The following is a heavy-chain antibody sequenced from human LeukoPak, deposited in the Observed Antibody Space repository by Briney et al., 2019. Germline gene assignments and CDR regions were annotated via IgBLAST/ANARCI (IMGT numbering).Heavy chain of an antibody. V-gene: IGHV4-59*01. Sequence: SETLSLTCTVSGGSISSYYWSWIRQPPGKGLEWIGYIYYGESTNYNPSLKSRVTISVDTSKNQFSLKLSSVTAADTAVYYCARGQYGSGSYPPGAFDIWGQGTMVTVSS. J-gene: IGHJ3*02. D-gene: IGHD3-10*01. CDR3: ARGQYGSGSYPPGAFDI. CDR2: IYYGEST. CDR1: GGSISSYY.